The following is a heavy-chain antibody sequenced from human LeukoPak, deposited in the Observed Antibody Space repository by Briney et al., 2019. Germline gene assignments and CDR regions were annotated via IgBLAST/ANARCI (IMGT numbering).Heavy chain of an antibody. D-gene: IGHD1-14*01. Sequence: GGSLRLSCAASGFTFSNYWMHWVRQAPGKGLVWVSHINSDGSRTNFADSVKGRFTISRDNAKNTLYLQMNSLRAEDTAVYYCARQPDYWGQGTLVTVSS. CDR3: ARQPDY. CDR1: GFTFSNYW. CDR2: INSDGSRT. V-gene: IGHV3-74*01. J-gene: IGHJ4*02.